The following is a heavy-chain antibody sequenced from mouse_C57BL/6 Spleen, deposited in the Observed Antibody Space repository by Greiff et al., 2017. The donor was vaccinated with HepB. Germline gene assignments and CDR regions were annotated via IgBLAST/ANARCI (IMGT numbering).Heavy chain of an antibody. CDR1: GYTFTSYT. V-gene: IGHV1-4*01. D-gene: IGHD1-1*01. J-gene: IGHJ3*01. CDR3: AREEGYGSSFFAY. CDR2: INPSSGYT. Sequence: QVQLQQSGAELARPGASVKMSCKASGYTFTSYTMHWVKQRPGQGLEWIGYINPSSGYTKYNQKFKDKATLTADKSSSTAYMQLSSLTSEDSAVYYCAREEGYGSSFFAYWGQGTLVTVSA.